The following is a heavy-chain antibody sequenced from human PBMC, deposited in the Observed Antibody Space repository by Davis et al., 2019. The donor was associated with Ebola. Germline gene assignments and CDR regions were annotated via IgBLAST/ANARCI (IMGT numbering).Heavy chain of an antibody. V-gene: IGHV3-7*03. D-gene: IGHD3-22*01. CDR2: IKQDGSEK. CDR3: ARERTYYYDSSGYYPYFDY. J-gene: IGHJ4*02. CDR1: GFSFSSYW. Sequence: GESLKISCAASGFSFSSYWMTWVRQAPGKGLEWVANIKQDGSEKYYVDSVKGRFTISRDNAKNSLYLQMNSLRAEDTAVYYCARERTYYYDSSGYYPYFDYWGQGTLVTVSS.